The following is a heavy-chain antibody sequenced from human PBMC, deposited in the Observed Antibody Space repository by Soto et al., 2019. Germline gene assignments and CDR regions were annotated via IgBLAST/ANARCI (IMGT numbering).Heavy chain of an antibody. CDR1: GFTFIGHY. V-gene: IGHV1-2*02. J-gene: IGHJ4*02. CDR2: INPNSGGGT. CDR3: AGSRTGALDY. Sequence: QVQLVQSGAGVKKPGASVKLSCKASGFTFIGHYIHWVRQAPGQGLEWVGWINPNSGGGTVYAQKFQGRVTMTADTSTSIASMDPTSLRGDDTAVYYCAGSRTGALDYWGPGALVTVSS. D-gene: IGHD7-27*01.